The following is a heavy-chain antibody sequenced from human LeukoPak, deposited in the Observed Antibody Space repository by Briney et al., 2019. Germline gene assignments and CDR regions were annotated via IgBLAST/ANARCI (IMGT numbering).Heavy chain of an antibody. CDR2: ISGYNGNT. Sequence: ASVKVSCKASGYTFTTYGISWVRQAPGQGLEWMGWISGYNGNTNYAQKLQGRVTMTTDTSTSTAYMELRSLRSGDTAVYYCARDQGVVIVPAAIVYWGQGTLVTVSS. CDR1: GYTFTTYG. V-gene: IGHV1-18*01. CDR3: ARDQGVVIVPAAIVY. J-gene: IGHJ4*02. D-gene: IGHD2-2*02.